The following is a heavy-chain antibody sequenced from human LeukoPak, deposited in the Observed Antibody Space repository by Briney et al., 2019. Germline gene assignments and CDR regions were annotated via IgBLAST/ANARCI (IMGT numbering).Heavy chain of an antibody. CDR3: ASDSFLVAAAGTGNLDY. CDR1: GFTFSSYA. Sequence: GRSLRLSCAASGFTFSSYAMHWVRRAPGKGLEWVAVISYDGSNKYYADSVKGRFTISRDNSKNTLYLQMNSLRAEDTAVYYCASDSFLVAAAGTGNLDYWGQGTLVTVSS. J-gene: IGHJ4*02. CDR2: ISYDGSNK. V-gene: IGHV3-30-3*01. D-gene: IGHD6-13*01.